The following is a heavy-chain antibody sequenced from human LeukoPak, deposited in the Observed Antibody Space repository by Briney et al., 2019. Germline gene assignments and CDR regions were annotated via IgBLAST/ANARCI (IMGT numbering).Heavy chain of an antibody. V-gene: IGHV3-7*05. CDR2: INNDGSGT. D-gene: IGHD4-17*01. J-gene: IGHJ4*02. Sequence: PGGSLRLSCAASGFTFSSSWMTWVRQAPGKGLEWVANINNDGSGTYYVDFVEGRFTISRDNAKNSLFLQMNSLRAEDTAVYYCASKAVTYYYDYWGQGTLVIVSS. CDR3: ASKAVTYYYDY. CDR1: GFTFSSSW.